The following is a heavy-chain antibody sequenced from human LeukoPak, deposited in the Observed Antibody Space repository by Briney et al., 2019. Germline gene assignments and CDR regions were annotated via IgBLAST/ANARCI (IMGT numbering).Heavy chain of an antibody. CDR2: PYYSGST. Sequence: SETLSLTCTVSGGSISTDYWSWIRQPPGKGLEWIGYPYYSGSTNYNPSLKSRVTISVDASKNQFSLKLSSVTAADTAVYYCARHFSAVTSSFDYWGQGTLVTVSS. CDR3: ARHFSAVTSSFDY. J-gene: IGHJ4*02. D-gene: IGHD4-17*01. CDR1: GGSISTDY. V-gene: IGHV4-59*08.